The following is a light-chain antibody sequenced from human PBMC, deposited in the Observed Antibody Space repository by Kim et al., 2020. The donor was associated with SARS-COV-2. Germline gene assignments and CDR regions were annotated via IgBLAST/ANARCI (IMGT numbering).Light chain of an antibody. CDR3: QAWDSSTPVYV. J-gene: IGLJ1*01. CDR2: QDS. CDR1: KLGDKY. Sequence: SYELTQPPSVSVSPGQTASITCSGDKLGDKYACWYQQKPGQSPVLVIYQDSKRPSGIPERFSGSNSGNTATLTISGTQAMDEADYYCQAWDSSTPVYV. V-gene: IGLV3-1*01.